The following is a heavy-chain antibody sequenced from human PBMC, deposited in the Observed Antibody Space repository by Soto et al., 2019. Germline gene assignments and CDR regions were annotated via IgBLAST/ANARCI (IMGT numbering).Heavy chain of an antibody. CDR1: GGSISSYY. V-gene: IGHV4-59*01. CDR2: IYYSGST. J-gene: IGHJ4*02. D-gene: IGHD3-22*01. Sequence: PSETLSLTCTVSGGSISSYYWSWIRQPPGKGLEWIGYIYYSGSTNYNPSLKSRVTISVDTSKNQFSLKLSSVTAEDTAVYYCAREGGSSGYYFDYWGQGTLVTVSS. CDR3: AREGGSSGYYFDY.